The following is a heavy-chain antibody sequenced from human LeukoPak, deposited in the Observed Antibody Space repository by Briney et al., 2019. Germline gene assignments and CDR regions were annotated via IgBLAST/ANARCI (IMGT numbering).Heavy chain of an antibody. J-gene: IGHJ4*02. CDR2: ISPHNGDT. CDR3: ARDFHSDYGPSSFDS. D-gene: IGHD3-22*01. Sequence: GALVKVSCKASGYPFITYAISWVRQAPGQGLEWMGWISPHNGDTDYVQNLQDRITMTTDTSTSTVYLELRSLRSDDTAVYYCARDFHSDYGPSSFDSWGQGTLITVSS. V-gene: IGHV1-18*01. CDR1: GYPFITYA.